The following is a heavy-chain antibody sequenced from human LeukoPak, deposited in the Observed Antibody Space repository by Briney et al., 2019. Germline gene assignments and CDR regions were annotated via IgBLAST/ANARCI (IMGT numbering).Heavy chain of an antibody. CDR1: GGSISSSSYY. D-gene: IGHD2-15*01. J-gene: IGHJ3*02. V-gene: IGHV4-39*01. CDR2: IYYSGST. Sequence: SETLSLTCTVPGGSISSSSYYWGWIRQPPGKGLEWIGSIYYSGSTYYNPSLKSRVTISVGTSKNQFSLKLSSVTAADTVVYYCARHKISWAFDIWGQGTMVTVSS. CDR3: ARHKISWAFDI.